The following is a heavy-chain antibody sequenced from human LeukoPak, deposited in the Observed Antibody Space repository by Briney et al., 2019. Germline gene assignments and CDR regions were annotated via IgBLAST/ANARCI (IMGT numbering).Heavy chain of an antibody. CDR3: ARDYYGSGSPYRDAFDI. CDR1: GFTFSSYS. Sequence: PGGSLRLSCAASGFTFSSYSMNWVRQAPGKGLEWVSSISSSSSYIYYADSVKGRFTISRDNAKNSLYLQINSLRAEDTAVYYCARDYYGSGSPYRDAFDIWGQGTMVTVSS. D-gene: IGHD3-10*01. J-gene: IGHJ3*02. CDR2: ISSSSSYI. V-gene: IGHV3-21*01.